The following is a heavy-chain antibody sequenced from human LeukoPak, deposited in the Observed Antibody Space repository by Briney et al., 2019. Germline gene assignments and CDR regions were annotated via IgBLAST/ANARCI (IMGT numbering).Heavy chain of an antibody. D-gene: IGHD6-19*01. CDR2: INHSGST. Sequence: SETLSLTCAVYGGSFSGYYWSWLRQPPGKGLEWIGEINHSGSTNYNPSLKSRVTISVDTSKNQFSLKLSSVTAADTAVYYCARHRAGIAVADPLSFDYWGQGTLVTVSS. CDR1: GGSFSGYY. V-gene: IGHV4-34*01. J-gene: IGHJ4*02. CDR3: ARHRAGIAVADPLSFDY.